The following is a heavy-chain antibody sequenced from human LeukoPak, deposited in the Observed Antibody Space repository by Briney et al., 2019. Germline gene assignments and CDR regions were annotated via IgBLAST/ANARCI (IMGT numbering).Heavy chain of an antibody. CDR1: GYTFTSYD. D-gene: IGHD2-21*02. V-gene: IGHV1-8*03. CDR3: ARGRRGPYCGGDYYGAGFDY. Sequence: ASVKVSCKASGYTFTSYDINWVRQATGQGLEWLGWMNPNSGNTGYAQKFQGRVTITRNTSISTAYMELSSLRSEDTAVYYCARGRRGPYCGGDYYGAGFDYWGQGTLVTVSS. CDR2: MNPNSGNT. J-gene: IGHJ4*02.